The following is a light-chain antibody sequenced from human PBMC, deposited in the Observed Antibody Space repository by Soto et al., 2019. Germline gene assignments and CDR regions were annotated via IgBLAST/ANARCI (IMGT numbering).Light chain of an antibody. V-gene: IGLV2-8*01. Sequence: QSVLTQPPSASGSPGQSVTISCTGTSSDVGGYNYVSWYQQHPGKAPKLMIYEVSKRPSGVPDRFSGSKSGNTASLTVFGLQAEDEADYYCSSYVGSNNFVFGTGTKVTVL. J-gene: IGLJ1*01. CDR2: EVS. CDR1: SSDVGGYNY. CDR3: SSYVGSNNFV.